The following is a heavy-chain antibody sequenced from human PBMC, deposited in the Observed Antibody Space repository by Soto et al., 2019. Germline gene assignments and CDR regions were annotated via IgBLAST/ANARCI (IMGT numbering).Heavy chain of an antibody. CDR1: GFTFSSYA. CDR3: AKNPVVVAAPSYNWFDP. V-gene: IGHV3-23*01. Sequence: GGSLRLSCAASGFTFSSYAMSWVRQAPGKGLEWVSAISGSGGSTYYADSVKGRFTISRDNSKNTLYLQMNSLRAEDTAVYYCAKNPVVVAAPSYNWFDPWGQGTLVTVSS. CDR2: ISGSGGST. J-gene: IGHJ5*02. D-gene: IGHD2-15*01.